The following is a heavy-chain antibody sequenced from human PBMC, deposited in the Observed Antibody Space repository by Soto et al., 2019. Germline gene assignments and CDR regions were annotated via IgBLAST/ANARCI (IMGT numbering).Heavy chain of an antibody. CDR2: IYHSGST. CDR1: GGSISSGGYS. J-gene: IGHJ6*02. Sequence: SETLSLTCAVSGGSISSGGYSWSWIRQPPGKGLEWIGYIYHSGSTYYNPSLKSRVTISVDRSKNQFSLKLSSVTAADTAVYYCARCVRRYFDWLWSDGMDVWGQGTTVTVSS. D-gene: IGHD3-9*01. V-gene: IGHV4-30-2*01. CDR3: ARCVRRYFDWLWSDGMDV.